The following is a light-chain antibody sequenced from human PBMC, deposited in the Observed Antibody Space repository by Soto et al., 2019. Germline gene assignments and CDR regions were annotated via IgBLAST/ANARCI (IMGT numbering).Light chain of an antibody. J-gene: IGKJ1*01. CDR2: GAS. CDR3: QHRHNWPTWT. V-gene: IGKV3D-20*02. Sequence: EILLTQSPGTLSLSPGEGATLSCGASQSVSSSYIAWYQQRPGQTPSLLIYGASTRATGIPDRFSGSGSGTHFNLTISRLEPEDFAVYYCQHRHNWPTWTFGQGTKVDI. CDR1: QSVSSSY.